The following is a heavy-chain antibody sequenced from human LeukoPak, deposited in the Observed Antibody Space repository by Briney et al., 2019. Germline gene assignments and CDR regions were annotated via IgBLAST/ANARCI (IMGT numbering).Heavy chain of an antibody. CDR3: ARAPYYYGSGRNYYYGMDV. D-gene: IGHD3-10*01. J-gene: IGHJ6*02. CDR1: GGSISSGSYY. CDR2: IYTSGST. Sequence: SETLSLTCTVSGGSISSGSYYWSWIRQPAGKGLEWIGRIYTSGSTNYNPSLKSRVTISVDTSKNQFSLKLSSVTAADTAVYYCARAPYYYGSGRNYYYGMDVWGQGTTVTVSS. V-gene: IGHV4-61*02.